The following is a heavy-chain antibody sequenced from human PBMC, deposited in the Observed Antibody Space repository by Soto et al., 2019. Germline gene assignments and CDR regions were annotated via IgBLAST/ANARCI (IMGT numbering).Heavy chain of an antibody. CDR3: ASGGVLPYYFDY. CDR1: GGSISSYY. V-gene: IGHV4-59*08. Sequence: QVQLQESGPGLVKPSETLSLTCTVSGGSISSYYWSWIRQPPGKGLEWIGYIYYSGSTNYNPSLKSRVTLSVDTSKNQFSLKLSSVTAADTAVYYCASGGVLPYYFDYWGQGTLVTVSS. J-gene: IGHJ4*02. D-gene: IGHD3-16*01. CDR2: IYYSGST.